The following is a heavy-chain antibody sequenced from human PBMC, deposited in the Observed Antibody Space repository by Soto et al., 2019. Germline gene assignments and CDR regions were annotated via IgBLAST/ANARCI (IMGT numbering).Heavy chain of an antibody. D-gene: IGHD1-1*01. Sequence: VQLLDSGGGLVQPGGSLRLSCAASGFTFNVHAITWVRQGPGKGLEWVSSISGSGDSTYYADSVKGRFAISRDNSKNPAYQQMKRGRGKDQPLFFGAGDFERTWGGQGHLVTVPS. CDR2: ISGSGDST. V-gene: IGHV3-23*01. J-gene: IGHJ4*02. CDR1: GFTFNVHA. CDR3: AGDFERTW.